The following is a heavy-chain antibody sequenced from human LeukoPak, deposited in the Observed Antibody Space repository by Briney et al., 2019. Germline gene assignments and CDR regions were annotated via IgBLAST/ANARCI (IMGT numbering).Heavy chain of an antibody. V-gene: IGHV1-69*04. D-gene: IGHD3-22*01. CDR2: IIPIFGIA. CDR3: ARADSSGYYQRRDAFDI. Sequence: SVKVSCRASGGTFSSYAISWVRQAPGQGLEWMGRIIPIFGIANYAQKFQGRVTITADKSTSTAYMELSSLRSEDTAVYYCARADSSGYYQRRDAFDIWGQGTMVTVSS. CDR1: GGTFSSYA. J-gene: IGHJ3*02.